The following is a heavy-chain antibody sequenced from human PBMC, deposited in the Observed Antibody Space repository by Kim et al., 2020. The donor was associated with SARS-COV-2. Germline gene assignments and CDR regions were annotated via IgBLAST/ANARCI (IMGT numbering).Heavy chain of an antibody. V-gene: IGHV3-74*01. CDR2: IDTDGSIT. Sequence: GGSLRLSCAASGFAFSRYWMHWVRQVPGQGLMWVSQIDTDGSITTYAEAVLGRFTISRDNAKNTLYLQMNSLRVEDTAIYYCTRDNLQPADLWGQGALVTVSS. CDR1: GFAFSRYW. CDR3: TRDNLQPADL. J-gene: IGHJ4*02.